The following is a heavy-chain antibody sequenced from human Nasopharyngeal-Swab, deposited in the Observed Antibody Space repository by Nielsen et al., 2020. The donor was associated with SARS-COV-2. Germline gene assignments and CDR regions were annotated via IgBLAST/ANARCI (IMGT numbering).Heavy chain of an antibody. CDR2: ISWNSGSI. CDR1: GFTFDDYA. J-gene: IGHJ6*02. CDR3: AKAITMVRGVTYGMDV. Sequence: SLKISCAASGFTFDDYAMPLVRQAPGKGLEWVSGISWNSGSIGYADSVKGRFTISRDNAKNSLYLQMNSLRAEDTALYYCAKAITMVRGVTYGMDVWGQGTTVTVSS. D-gene: IGHD3-10*01. V-gene: IGHV3-9*01.